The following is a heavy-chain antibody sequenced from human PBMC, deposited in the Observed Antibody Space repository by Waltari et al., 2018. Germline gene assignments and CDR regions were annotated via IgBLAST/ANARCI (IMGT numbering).Heavy chain of an antibody. CDR3: ARGPGYGGNSTPKRYFDL. CDR1: GGSFSGYY. J-gene: IGHJ2*01. CDR2: INHIGSS. V-gene: IGHV4-34*01. D-gene: IGHD4-17*01. Sequence: QVQLQQWGAGLLKPSETLSLTCAVYGGSFSGYYWSWIRQPPGKGLEWNGEINHIGSSNYNPSLKSRVTISVDTSKNQFALELSSVTAADTAVYYCARGPGYGGNSTPKRYFDLWGRGTLVTVSS.